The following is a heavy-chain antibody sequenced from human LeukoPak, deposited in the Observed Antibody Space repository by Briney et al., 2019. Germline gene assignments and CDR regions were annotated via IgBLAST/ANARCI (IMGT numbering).Heavy chain of an antibody. J-gene: IGHJ4*02. D-gene: IGHD6-19*01. CDR2: IYSGSST. V-gene: IGHV3-53*01. CDR3: ARAGQWLGQYYFDY. Sequence: GGSLRLSCAASGFTLSSNYMSWGRQAPGKGLEWVSVIYSGSSTYYADSVKGRFTISRDNSKNTLYLQMNSLRAEDTAVYYCARAGQWLGQYYFDYWGQGTLVTVSS. CDR1: GFTLSSNY.